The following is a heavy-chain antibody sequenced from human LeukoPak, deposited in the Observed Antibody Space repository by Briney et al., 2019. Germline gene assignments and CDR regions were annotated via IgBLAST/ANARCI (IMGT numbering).Heavy chain of an antibody. CDR3: ARDVGATRHYYYGMDV. CDR1: GGSISSYY. CDR2: IYYSGST. V-gene: IGHV4-59*01. D-gene: IGHD1-26*01. Sequence: PSQTLSLTCTVSGGSISSYYWSWIRQPPGKGLEWIGYIYYSGSTNYNPSLKSRLTISVDTSKNQFSLKQSSVPAADTAVYYCARDVGATRHYYYGMDVWGQGTTVTVSS. J-gene: IGHJ6*02.